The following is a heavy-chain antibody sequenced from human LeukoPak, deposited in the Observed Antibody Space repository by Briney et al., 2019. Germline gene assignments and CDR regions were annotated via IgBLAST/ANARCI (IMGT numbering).Heavy chain of an antibody. CDR2: IRGYNSKP. Sequence: GASVKVSCKTSGYSFTNFGITWVRQAPGQGLEWMGWIRGYNSKPFYAQKFQGRVTMTRDTSISTAYMELSRLRSDDTAVYYCVRDLDGYNSTDWGQGTLVTVFS. CDR3: VRDLDGYNSTD. D-gene: IGHD5-24*01. CDR1: GYSFTNFG. J-gene: IGHJ4*02. V-gene: IGHV1-18*01.